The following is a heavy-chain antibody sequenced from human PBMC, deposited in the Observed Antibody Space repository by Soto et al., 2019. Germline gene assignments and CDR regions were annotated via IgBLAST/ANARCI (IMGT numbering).Heavy chain of an antibody. CDR3: AKDLRPDGRYDLDS. CDR1: GFCFRIYA. V-gene: IGHV3-23*01. CDR2: MIGDGTSW. Sequence: EVQLLGSGGGLAQPGGSLSVSCAASGFCFRIYAMNWVRQAPGNGLEWVSVMIGDGTSWDYADSVRGRFTISRDNSKNTLYLQMNNLRTEDTAVYYCAKDLRPDGRYDLDSWGQGTLVTVSS. D-gene: IGHD1-26*01. J-gene: IGHJ4*02.